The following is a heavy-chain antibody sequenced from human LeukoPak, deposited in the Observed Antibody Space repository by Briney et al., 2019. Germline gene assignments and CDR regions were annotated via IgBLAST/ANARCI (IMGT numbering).Heavy chain of an antibody. D-gene: IGHD5-24*01. V-gene: IGHV5-51*01. Sequence: GESLKISCKGSGYSFTSYWIGWVRQMPGKGLEWMGFIYPGDSHTRYSPSFQGQVTISAEKSISTAYLQWSSLKASDTAMYYCARIAHEIVEMATIRAYYYYGMDVWGQGTTVTVSS. CDR3: ARIAHEIVEMATIRAYYYYGMDV. CDR2: IYPGDSHT. J-gene: IGHJ6*02. CDR1: GYSFTSYW.